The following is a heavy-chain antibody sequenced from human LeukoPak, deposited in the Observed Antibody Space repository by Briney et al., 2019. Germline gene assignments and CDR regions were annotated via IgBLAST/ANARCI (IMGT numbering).Heavy chain of an antibody. CDR3: AREQGVSAGNAFDI. Sequence: PSETLSLTCTVSGGSISSYYWSWIRQPPGKGLEWIGYIYYSGSTNYNPSLKSRVTISVDTSKNQFSLKLSFVTAADTAVYYCAREQGVSAGNAFDIWGQGTMVTVSS. CDR2: IYYSGST. CDR1: GGSISSYY. J-gene: IGHJ3*02. D-gene: IGHD3-16*01. V-gene: IGHV4-59*01.